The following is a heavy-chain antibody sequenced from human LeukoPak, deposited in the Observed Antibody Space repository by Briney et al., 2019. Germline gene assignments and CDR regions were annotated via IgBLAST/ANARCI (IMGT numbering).Heavy chain of an antibody. CDR1: GGSFSGYY. CDR2: INDIGIT. Sequence: PSETLSLTCAVDGGSFSGYYWSWIRQPPGKGLEWIGEINDIGITNYNPSLKSRVTISVDTSKNHFYLKLSSVTAADTAVYYCARGRRLRFLEWLYQLDPWGQGTLVTVSA. CDR3: ARGRRLRFLEWLYQLDP. J-gene: IGHJ5*02. D-gene: IGHD3-3*01. V-gene: IGHV4-34*01.